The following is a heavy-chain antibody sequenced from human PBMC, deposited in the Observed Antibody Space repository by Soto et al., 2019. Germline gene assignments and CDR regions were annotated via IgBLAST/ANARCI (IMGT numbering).Heavy chain of an antibody. D-gene: IGHD6-6*01. J-gene: IGHJ6*02. CDR3: ARTRSFTLGFYYDGMDV. CDR2: IYPGDSDT. V-gene: IGHV5-51*01. Sequence: GESLKISCQGSGYSFASYWIGWVRQMPGKDLEWMGIIYPGDSDTRYSPSFQGQVTISADKALRTAYLKWTSLKASDTALYYCARTRSFTLGFYYDGMDVWGQGNTVTVSS. CDR1: GYSFASYW.